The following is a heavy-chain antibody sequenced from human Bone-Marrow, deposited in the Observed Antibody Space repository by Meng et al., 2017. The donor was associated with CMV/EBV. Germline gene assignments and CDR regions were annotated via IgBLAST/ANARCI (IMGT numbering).Heavy chain of an antibody. Sequence: QVQLQESGTGLVKPSQTLSLTCTVSGGSISSGDYYWSWIRQPPGKGLEWIGYIYYSGSTYYNPSLKSRVTISVDTSKNQFSLKLSSVTAADTAVYYCAGEPLEQHVRNWYFDLWGRGTLVTVSS. CDR1: GGSISSGDYY. J-gene: IGHJ2*01. CDR2: IYYSGST. CDR3: AGEPLEQHVRNWYFDL. V-gene: IGHV4-30-4*01. D-gene: IGHD6-6*01.